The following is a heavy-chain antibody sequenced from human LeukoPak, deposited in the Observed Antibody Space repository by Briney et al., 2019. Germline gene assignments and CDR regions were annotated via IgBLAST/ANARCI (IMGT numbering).Heavy chain of an antibody. CDR3: ARHRDFDSTGYYYPLFDY. CDR1: GYTFTGYY. CDR2: INANHGGT. J-gene: IGHJ4*02. D-gene: IGHD3-22*01. V-gene: IGHV1-2*02. Sequence: GASVTVSCKASGYTFTGYYLHWVRQAPGQGLEWMGWINANHGGTNYAQQFQGRVTMTRDTSISTAYMELSRLRSDDAAVYYCARHRDFDSTGYYYPLFDYWGQGTLVTVSS.